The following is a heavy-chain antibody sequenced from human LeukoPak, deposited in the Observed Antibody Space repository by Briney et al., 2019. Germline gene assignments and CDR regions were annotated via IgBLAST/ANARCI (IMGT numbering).Heavy chain of an antibody. D-gene: IGHD3-22*01. CDR2: IYYSGST. V-gene: IGHV4-59*01. Sequence: SQTLSLTCTVSGGSISSYYWSWIRQPPGKGLEWIGYIYYSGSTNYNPSLKSRVTISVDTSKNQFSLKLSSVTAADTAVYYCVRLSGRYDSSGYYSGFDPWGQGTLVTVSS. J-gene: IGHJ5*02. CDR1: GGSISSYY. CDR3: VRLSGRYDSSGYYSGFDP.